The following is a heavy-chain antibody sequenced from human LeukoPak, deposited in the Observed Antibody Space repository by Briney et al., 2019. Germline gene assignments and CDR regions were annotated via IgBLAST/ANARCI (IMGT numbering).Heavy chain of an antibody. J-gene: IGHJ3*02. CDR2: VIPIFGTA. V-gene: IGHV1-69*13. D-gene: IGHD3-22*01. CDR1: GGTFSSYA. Sequence: ASVKVSCEASGGTFSSYAISWVRPAPGQGLEWMGGVIPIFGTANYAQKFQGRVTITADESTSTAYMELSSLRSEDTAVYYCARNRLGSDAFDIWGQGTMVTVSS. CDR3: ARNRLGSDAFDI.